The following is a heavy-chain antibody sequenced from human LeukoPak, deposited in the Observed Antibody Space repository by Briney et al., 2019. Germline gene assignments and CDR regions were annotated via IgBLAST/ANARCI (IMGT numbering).Heavy chain of an antibody. CDR2: ISSSGSTI. CDR1: GFTFSSYE. V-gene: IGHV3-48*03. J-gene: IGHJ4*02. D-gene: IGHD2-8*01. CDR3: ARDGKEDIVLMVYASDFDY. Sequence: GGSLRLSCAASGFTFSSYEMNWVRQAPGKGLEWVSYISSSGSTIYYADSVKGRFTISRDNAKNSLYLQMNSLRAEDTAVYYCARDGKEDIVLMVYASDFDYWGQGTLVTVSS.